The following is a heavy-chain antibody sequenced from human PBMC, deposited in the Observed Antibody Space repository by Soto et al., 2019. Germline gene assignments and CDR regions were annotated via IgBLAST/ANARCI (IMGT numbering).Heavy chain of an antibody. D-gene: IGHD1-26*01. V-gene: IGHV3-15*07. Sequence: EVPLMESGGGLVQPGGSLRLSCAASTFIFSNAYINWVRQAPGKGPEWVGRVRSKADGGTTDYAAPVIVRFTISRENSNNTLYLQMDSLNTEDTAVYYCATTYTGSYSFYCDSWGQGTLVTVSS. CDR2: VRSKADGGTT. CDR3: ATTYTGSYSFYCDS. CDR1: TFIFSNAY. J-gene: IGHJ4*02.